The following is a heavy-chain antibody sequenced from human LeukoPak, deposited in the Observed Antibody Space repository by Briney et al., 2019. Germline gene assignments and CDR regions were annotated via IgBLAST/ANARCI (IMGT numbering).Heavy chain of an antibody. J-gene: IGHJ4*02. Sequence: PGGSLRLSCEASGFTFATYSMTWVRQAPGKGLEWVSIISSGSSAIFSADALKGRFTISRDDAKNLLYLDMNSLRAEDTAVYYCARGHTAVTRHFDFWGQGTLVTVSS. D-gene: IGHD4-17*01. CDR3: ARGHTAVTRHFDF. CDR2: ISSGSSAI. V-gene: IGHV3-21*01. CDR1: GFTFATYS.